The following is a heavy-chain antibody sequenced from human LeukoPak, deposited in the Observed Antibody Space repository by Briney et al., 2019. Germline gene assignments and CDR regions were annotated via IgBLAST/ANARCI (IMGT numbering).Heavy chain of an antibody. J-gene: IGHJ6*03. CDR3: ARGAFWSGYYCLYYYYYYYMDV. CDR1: GGSFSGYY. V-gene: IGHV4-34*01. Sequence: SETLSLTCAVYGGSFSGYYWSWIRQPPGKGLEWIGEINHSGSTNYNPSLKSRVTISVDTSKNQFSLKLSSVTAADTAVYYCARGAFWSGYYCLYYYYYYYMDVWGKGTTVTVSS. CDR2: INHSGST. D-gene: IGHD3-3*01.